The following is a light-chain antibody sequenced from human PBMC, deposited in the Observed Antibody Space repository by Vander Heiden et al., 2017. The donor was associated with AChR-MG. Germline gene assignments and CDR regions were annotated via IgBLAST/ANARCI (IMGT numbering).Light chain of an antibody. CDR2: WTS. CDR1: QTLLHTNGYNY. CDR3: MQALQAPIT. Sequence: DIVMTQPPLSLPVTPGEPTSISCRSSQTLLHTNGYNYLNRYLQKPGQSPQLLMYWTSNRASGVPDRFSGSGSGTDFTLKISRVEAEDVGVYYCMQALQAPITFGQGTRLEIK. J-gene: IGKJ5*01. V-gene: IGKV2-28*01.